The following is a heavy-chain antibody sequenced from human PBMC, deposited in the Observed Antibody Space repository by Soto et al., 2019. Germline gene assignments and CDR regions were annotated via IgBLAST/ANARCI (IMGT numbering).Heavy chain of an antibody. Sequence: XSVKVSYNASGYTFTSYAMHLVRHSPGQRLEWMGWINAGNGNTKYSQKFQGRVTITRDTSASTAYMELSSLRSEDTAVYYCARGVAGPLHWFDPWGQGTLVTVSS. D-gene: IGHD6-19*01. CDR3: ARGVAGPLHWFDP. CDR2: INAGNGNT. V-gene: IGHV1-3*01. J-gene: IGHJ5*02. CDR1: GYTFTSYA.